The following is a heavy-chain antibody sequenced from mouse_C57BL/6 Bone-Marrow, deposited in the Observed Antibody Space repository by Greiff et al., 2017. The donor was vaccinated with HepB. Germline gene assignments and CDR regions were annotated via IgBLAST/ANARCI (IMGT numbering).Heavy chain of an antibody. J-gene: IGHJ4*01. V-gene: IGHV1-82*01. CDR1: GYAFSSSW. Sequence: QVHVKQSGPELVKPGASVKISCKASGYAFSSSWMNWVKQRPGKGLEWIGRIYPGDGDTNYNGKFKGKTTLTADKSSSTAYIQLSSLTSEDSGVYFCARRSYYYGSSLYYAMDYWGQGTSVTVSS. D-gene: IGHD1-1*01. CDR2: IYPGDGDT. CDR3: ARRSYYYGSSLYYAMDY.